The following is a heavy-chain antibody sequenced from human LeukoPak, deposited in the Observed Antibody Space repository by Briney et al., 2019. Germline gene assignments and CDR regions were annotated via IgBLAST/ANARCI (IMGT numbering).Heavy chain of an antibody. J-gene: IGHJ4*02. D-gene: IGHD6-19*01. CDR2: ICDSGSST. V-gene: IGHV3-23*01. CDR1: GSTFSSYA. Sequence: GGSLRLSCAASGSTFSSYAMSWVRQAPGKGLEWVSTICDSGSSTYYTDSVKGRFTFSRDNSKNTLHLQMNGLRAEDTAVYYCTKDHGFYSSGWHPLFDHWGQGTLVTVTP. CDR3: TKDHGFYSSGWHPLFDH.